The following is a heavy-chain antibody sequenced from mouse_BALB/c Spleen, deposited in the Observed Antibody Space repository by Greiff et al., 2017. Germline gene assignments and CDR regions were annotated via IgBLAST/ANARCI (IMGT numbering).Heavy chain of an antibody. CDR2: IDPANGNT. D-gene: IGHD1-1*01. V-gene: IGHV14-3*02. J-gene: IGHJ2*01. CDR1: GFNIKDTY. Sequence: EVQLQQSGAELVKPGASVKLSCTASGFNIKDTYMHWVKQRPEQGLEWIGRIDPANGNTKYDPKFQGKATITADTSSNTAYLQLSSLTSEDTAVYYWARRGHYYGTYFDYWGQGTTLTVSS. CDR3: ARRGHYYGTYFDY.